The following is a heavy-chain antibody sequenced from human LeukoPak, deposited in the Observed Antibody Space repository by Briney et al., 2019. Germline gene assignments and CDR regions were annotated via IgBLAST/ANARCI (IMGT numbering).Heavy chain of an antibody. Sequence: GGSLRLSCAASGFTFSSYAMHWVRQAPGKGLEWVAVISYDGSNKYYADSMKGRFTISRDNSKNTLYLQMNSLRAEDTAVYYCASLIAAAGFDAFDIWGQGTMVTVSS. D-gene: IGHD6-13*01. V-gene: IGHV3-30-3*01. CDR2: ISYDGSNK. CDR3: ASLIAAAGFDAFDI. J-gene: IGHJ3*02. CDR1: GFTFSSYA.